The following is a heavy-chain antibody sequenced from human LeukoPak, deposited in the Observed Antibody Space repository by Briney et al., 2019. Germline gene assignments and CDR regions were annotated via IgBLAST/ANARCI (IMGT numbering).Heavy chain of an antibody. J-gene: IGHJ4*02. D-gene: IGHD3-22*01. Sequence: WASVKVACKASGGTFSSYAIGWVRQAPEQGLEWMGGIIPIFGTANYAQMFQGRVTITADESTSTAYMELSSLRSEDTAVYYCARDHDYYDSSGYSSSFDYWGQGTLVTVSS. CDR3: ARDHDYYDSSGYSSSFDY. V-gene: IGHV1-69*01. CDR2: IIPIFGTA. CDR1: GGTFSSYA.